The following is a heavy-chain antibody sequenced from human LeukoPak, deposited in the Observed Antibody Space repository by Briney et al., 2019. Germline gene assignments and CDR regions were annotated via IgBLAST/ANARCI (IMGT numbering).Heavy chain of an antibody. CDR3: ARGPEAYLLYFDY. J-gene: IGHJ4*02. CDR1: GFTFSSYW. D-gene: IGHD2-21*01. Sequence: PGGSLRLSCAASGFTFSSYWMHWVRQAPGKGLVWVSRINSDGSSTTYADSVKGRFTISRDNAKNTLYLQMNSLRAEGTAVYYCARGPEAYLLYFDYWGQGTLVTVSS. V-gene: IGHV3-74*01. CDR2: INSDGSST.